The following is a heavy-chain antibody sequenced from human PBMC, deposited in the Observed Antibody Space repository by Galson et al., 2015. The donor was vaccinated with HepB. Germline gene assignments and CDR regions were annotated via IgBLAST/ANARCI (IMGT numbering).Heavy chain of an antibody. CDR3: ARVGYYGSGSPDAFDI. D-gene: IGHD3-10*01. CDR2: ISSSSSYT. CDR1: GFTFSDYY. V-gene: IGHV3-11*05. J-gene: IGHJ3*02. Sequence: SLRLSCAASGFTFSDYYMSWIRQAPGKGLEWVSYISSSSSYTNYADSVKGRFTISRDNAKNSLYLQMNSLRAEDTAVYYCARVGYYGSGSPDAFDIWGQGTMVTVSS.